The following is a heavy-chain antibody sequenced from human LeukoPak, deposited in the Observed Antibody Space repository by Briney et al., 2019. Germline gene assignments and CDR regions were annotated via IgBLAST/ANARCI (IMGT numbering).Heavy chain of an antibody. D-gene: IGHD3-22*01. CDR3: ARVPPPSMIVVSGFDP. CDR2: IYPDDSDT. CDR1: EYSFPNYC. J-gene: IGHJ5*02. V-gene: IGHV5-51*01. Sequence: GESLKISCKHSEYSFPNYCIGWVRQMPGKGLEWMGIIYPDDSDTRYSPSFQGQVTVSADKSISTAYLQWSSLKASDTAMYYCARVPPPSMIVVSGFDPWGQGTLVTVSS.